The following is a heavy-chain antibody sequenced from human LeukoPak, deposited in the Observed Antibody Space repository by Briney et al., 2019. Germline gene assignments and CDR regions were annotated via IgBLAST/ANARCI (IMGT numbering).Heavy chain of an antibody. CDR3: AREFIVVVPAAAYGMDV. D-gene: IGHD2-2*01. V-gene: IGHV1-18*04. Sequence: GASVKVSCKASGYTFTSYGISWVRQAPGQGLEWMGWISAYNGNTNYAQKPQGRVTMTTDTSTSTAYMELRSLRSDDTAVYYCAREFIVVVPAAAYGMDVWGQGTTVTVSS. CDR1: GYTFTSYG. CDR2: ISAYNGNT. J-gene: IGHJ6*02.